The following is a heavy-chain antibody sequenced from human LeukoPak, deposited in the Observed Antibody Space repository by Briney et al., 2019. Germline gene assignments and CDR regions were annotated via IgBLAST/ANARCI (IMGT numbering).Heavy chain of an antibody. CDR1: GYSFTSYW. J-gene: IGHJ4*02. D-gene: IGHD4-23*01. CDR3: ARPFSQGVDYDYGGNWDY. Sequence: GESLKISCKGSGYSFTSYWIGWVRQMPGKGLEWMGIIYPGDSDTRYSPSFQGQVTISADKSISTAYLQWSSLKASDTAMYYCARPFSQGVDYDYGGNWDYWGQGTLVTVSS. CDR2: IYPGDSDT. V-gene: IGHV5-51*01.